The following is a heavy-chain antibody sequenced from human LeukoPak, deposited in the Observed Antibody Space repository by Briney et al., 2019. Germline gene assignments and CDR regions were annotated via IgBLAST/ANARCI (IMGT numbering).Heavy chain of an antibody. V-gene: IGHV1-18*04. CDR3: ARDRGVGYSSSWYEDY. D-gene: IGHD6-13*01. J-gene: IGHJ4*02. CDR1: GYTFTSHY. CDR2: INAGNGNT. Sequence: ASVKVSCKASGYTFTSHYMHWVRQAPGQGLEWMGWINAGNGNTNYAQKLQGRVTMTTDTSTSTAYMELRSLRSDDTAVYYCARDRGVGYSSSWYEDYWGQGTLVTVSS.